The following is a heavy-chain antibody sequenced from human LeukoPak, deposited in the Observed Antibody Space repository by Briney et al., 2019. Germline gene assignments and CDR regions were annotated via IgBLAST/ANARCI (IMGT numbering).Heavy chain of an antibody. Sequence: GSSVKVSCKASGGTFSSYAISWVRQAPGQGLEWMGGIIPIFGTANYAQKFQGGVTITTDESTSTAYMELSSLRSEDTAVYYCARGLAYCGGDCYSNYYYMDVWGKGTTVTVSS. CDR2: IIPIFGTA. J-gene: IGHJ6*03. V-gene: IGHV1-69*05. CDR3: ARGLAYCGGDCYSNYYYMDV. CDR1: GGTFSSYA. D-gene: IGHD2-21*02.